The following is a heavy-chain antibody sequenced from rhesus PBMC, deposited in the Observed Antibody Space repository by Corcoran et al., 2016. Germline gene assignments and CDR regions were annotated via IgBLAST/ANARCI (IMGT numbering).Heavy chain of an antibody. CDR3: ARDFAGLDF. Sequence: QVQLQESGPGLVKPSETLSLPCAVSGGSIRGVYWNWIRQPPGKGLEWIAYIGGSSGNTYYNASLKSRVTISTDTSNNQFSLKLTFLTAADTAVYYCARDFAGLDFWGQGVLVTVSS. J-gene: IGHJ4*01. CDR1: GGSIRGVY. V-gene: IGHV4-165*02. CDR2: IGGSSGNT. D-gene: IGHD3-3*01.